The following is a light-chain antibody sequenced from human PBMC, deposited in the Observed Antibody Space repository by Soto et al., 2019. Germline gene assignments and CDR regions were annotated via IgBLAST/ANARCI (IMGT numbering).Light chain of an antibody. CDR2: KAS. CDR1: ESISDY. CDR3: QQYGSHRT. Sequence: DIQMTQSPSTLSASVGDRVTITCRASESISDYLAWYQQKPGKAPKLLIYKASSLESGVPSRFSGSGSGTEFTLTISNLHPDDFATYYCQQYGSHRTFGQGTKVEIK. V-gene: IGKV1-5*03. J-gene: IGKJ1*01.